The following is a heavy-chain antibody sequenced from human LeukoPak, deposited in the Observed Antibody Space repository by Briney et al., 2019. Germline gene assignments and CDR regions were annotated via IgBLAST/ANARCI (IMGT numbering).Heavy chain of an antibody. CDR3: ARVRYCSGGSCYGNWYDP. CDR2: ISGSGGST. D-gene: IGHD2-15*01. V-gene: IGHV3-23*01. J-gene: IGHJ5*02. CDR1: GFTFSSYG. Sequence: PGGSLRLSCAASGFTFSSYGMSWVRQAPGKGLEWVSAISGSGGSTYYADSVRGRFTISRDNGKNSLYLQMNSLRAEDTAVYYCARVRYCSGGSCYGNWYDPWGQGTLVTVSS.